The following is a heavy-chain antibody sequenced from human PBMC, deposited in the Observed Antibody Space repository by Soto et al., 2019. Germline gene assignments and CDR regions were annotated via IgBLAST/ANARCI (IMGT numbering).Heavy chain of an antibody. D-gene: IGHD2-2*02. V-gene: IGHV3-23*01. Sequence: HPGGSLRLSCAASGFTFSSYAMSWVRQAPGKGLEWVSAISGSGGSTYYADSVKGRFTISRDNSKNTLYLQMNSLRAEDTAVYYCAKGPYCSSTSCYSVDAFDIWGQGTMVTVSS. CDR3: AKGPYCSSTSCYSVDAFDI. CDR2: ISGSGGST. CDR1: GFTFSSYA. J-gene: IGHJ3*02.